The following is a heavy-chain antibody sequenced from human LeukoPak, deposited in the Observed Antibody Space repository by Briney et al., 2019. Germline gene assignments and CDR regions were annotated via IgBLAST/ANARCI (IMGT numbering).Heavy chain of an antibody. CDR2: INPNSGGT. Sequence: ASVKVSCKASGYTFTNYGFSWVRQAPGQGLEWMGWINPNSGGTNYAQKFQGRVTMTRDTSISTAYMELSRLRSDDTAVYYCARVAHYDFWSGFRYCFDYWGQGTLVTASS. J-gene: IGHJ4*02. V-gene: IGHV1-2*02. D-gene: IGHD3-3*01. CDR3: ARVAHYDFWSGFRYCFDY. CDR1: GYTFTNYG.